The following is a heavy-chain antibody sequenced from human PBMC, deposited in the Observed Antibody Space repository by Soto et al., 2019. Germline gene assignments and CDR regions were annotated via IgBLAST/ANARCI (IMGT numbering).Heavy chain of an antibody. CDR1: GFTFSSYA. V-gene: IGHV3-23*01. CDR2: ISGSGGST. D-gene: IGHD1-26*01. Sequence: EVQLLESGGGLVQPGGSLRLSCAASGFTFSSYAMRWVRQAPVKGLEWVSAISGSGGSTYYADSVKGRFTISRDNSKNTLYLQMNSLRAEATAVYYCASLGSGSYYDYWGQGTRVTVSS. CDR3: ASLGSGSYYDY. J-gene: IGHJ4*02.